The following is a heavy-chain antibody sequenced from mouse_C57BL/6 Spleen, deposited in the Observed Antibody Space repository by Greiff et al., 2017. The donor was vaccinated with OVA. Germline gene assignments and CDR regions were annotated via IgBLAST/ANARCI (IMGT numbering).Heavy chain of an antibody. CDR1: GYTFTDYE. D-gene: IGHD1-1*01. J-gene: IGHJ4*01. V-gene: IGHV1-15*01. Sequence: QVQLQQSGAELVRPGASVTLSCKASGYTFTDYEMHWVKQTPVHGLEWIGAIDPETGGTAYNQKFKGKAILTADKSSSTAYMELRSLTSEDSAVYYCTRWGYYYGSIHAMEYWGQGKSVTVSS. CDR2: IDPETGGT. CDR3: TRWGYYYGSIHAMEY.